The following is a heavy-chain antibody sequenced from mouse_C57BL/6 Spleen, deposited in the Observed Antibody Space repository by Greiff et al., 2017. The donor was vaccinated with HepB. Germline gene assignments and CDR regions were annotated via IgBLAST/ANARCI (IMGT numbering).Heavy chain of an antibody. V-gene: IGHV1-80*01. CDR3: ARRDVVGAMDY. CDR1: GYAFSSYW. D-gene: IGHD1-1*02. J-gene: IGHJ4*01. CDR2: IYPGDGDT. Sequence: QVQLQQSGAELVKPGASVKISCKASGYAFSSYWMNWVKQRPGKGLEWIGQIYPGDGDTNYNGKFKGKATLTADKSSSTAYMQLSSLTSEDSAVYFCARRDVVGAMDYWGQGTSVTVSS.